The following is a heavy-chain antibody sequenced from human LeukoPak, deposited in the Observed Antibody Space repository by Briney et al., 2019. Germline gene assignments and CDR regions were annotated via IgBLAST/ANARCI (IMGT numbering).Heavy chain of an antibody. CDR2: IYYSGST. Sequence: SGTLSLTCTVSGGSISNYYWSWIRQPPGKGLEWIGYIYYSGSTYYDPSLKSRVTISVDTSKNQFSLKLSSVTAADTAVYYCARRDRWTEDWGQGTLVTVSS. V-gene: IGHV4-59*01. D-gene: IGHD3-16*02. J-gene: IGHJ4*02. CDR3: ARRDRWTED. CDR1: GGSISNYY.